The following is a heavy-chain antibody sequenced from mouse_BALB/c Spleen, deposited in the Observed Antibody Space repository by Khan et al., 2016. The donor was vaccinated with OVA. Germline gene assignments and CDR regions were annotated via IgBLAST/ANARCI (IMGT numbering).Heavy chain of an antibody. CDR1: GYSITSGYG. Sequence: LLESGPGLVKPSQSLSLTCTVTGYSITSGYGWNWIRQFPGNKLEWMGYISYSGSTNYNPSLKSRISITRDTSKNQFFLQLNSVTTEDTATYYCARTARIKYWGKGTTLTVSS. J-gene: IGHJ2*01. CDR2: ISYSGST. V-gene: IGHV3-2*02. D-gene: IGHD1-2*01. CDR3: ARTARIKY.